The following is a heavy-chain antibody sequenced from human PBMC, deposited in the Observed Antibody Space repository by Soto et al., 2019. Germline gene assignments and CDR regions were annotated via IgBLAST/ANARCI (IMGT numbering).Heavy chain of an antibody. CDR2: ISYDGSNK. J-gene: IGHJ4*02. Sequence: GGSLRLSYAASGFTFSSYGMHWVRQAPGKGLEWVAVISYDGSNKYYADSVKGRFTISRDNSKNTLYLQMNSLRAEDTAVYYCAKDYIVVVPAAIDYWGQGTLVTVSS. D-gene: IGHD2-2*01. CDR3: AKDYIVVVPAAIDY. CDR1: GFTFSSYG. V-gene: IGHV3-30*18.